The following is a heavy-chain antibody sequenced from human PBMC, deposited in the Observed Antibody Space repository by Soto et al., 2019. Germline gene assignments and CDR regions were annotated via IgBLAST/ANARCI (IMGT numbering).Heavy chain of an antibody. CDR1: GGSISSNIYY. D-gene: IGHD3-3*01. CDR3: ARDLTIFGPHPLYGMDV. Sequence: PSETLSLTCTVSGGSISSNIYYWGWIRQPPGKGLEWIGNIHYSGSTYYDSSLKSRVTISVDTSKNQFSLKLSSVTAADTAVYYCARDLTIFGPHPLYGMDVWGQGTTVTVSS. CDR2: IHYSGST. J-gene: IGHJ6*02. V-gene: IGHV4-39*07.